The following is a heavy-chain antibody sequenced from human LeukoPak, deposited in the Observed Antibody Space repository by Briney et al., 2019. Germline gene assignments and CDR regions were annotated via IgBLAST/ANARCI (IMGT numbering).Heavy chain of an antibody. J-gene: IGHJ3*01. V-gene: IGHV3-23*01. CDR1: EFTFSSYA. CDR2: MSGSGGST. Sequence: GGSLRLSCAASEFTFSSYAMNWVRQAPGKGLEWVSAMSGSGGSTYYADSVKGRFTISRDNSKNSLYLQMNSLRAEDTAVYYCARESEHSVSRVDFDLWGQGTMVTVSS. CDR3: ARESEHSVSRVDFDL. D-gene: IGHD2-15*01.